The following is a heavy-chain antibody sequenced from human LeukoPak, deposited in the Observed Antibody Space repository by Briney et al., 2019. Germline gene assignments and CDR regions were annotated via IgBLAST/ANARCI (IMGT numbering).Heavy chain of an antibody. CDR3: AKTEWLRTPFDY. D-gene: IGHD5-12*01. V-gene: IGHV3-48*01. CDR1: GLTFSSYS. Sequence: GGSLRLSCAPSGLTFSSYSMYWVRQSPGKGLEWVLYISSSSSTISYADSVKGRFPISRDNAKNSLYLQMNSLRAEDTAVYYWAKTEWLRTPFDYWGQGTLVTVSS. J-gene: IGHJ4*02. CDR2: ISSSSSTI.